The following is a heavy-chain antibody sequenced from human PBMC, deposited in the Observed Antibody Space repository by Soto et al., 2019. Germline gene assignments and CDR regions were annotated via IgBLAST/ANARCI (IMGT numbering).Heavy chain of an antibody. V-gene: IGHV3-23*01. Sequence: EVQLLDSGGGLVQPGGSLRLSCAASGITFSSYAMNWVRQAPGKGLEWVSGISGGGGSTYYADSVQGRFIISRDNSKNTVYLQMNSLRAEDTATYYCAKGGGNTCYSRIDYWGQGALVTVSS. CDR1: GITFSSYA. CDR3: AKGGGNTCYSRIDY. D-gene: IGHD2-15*01. CDR2: ISGGGGST. J-gene: IGHJ4*02.